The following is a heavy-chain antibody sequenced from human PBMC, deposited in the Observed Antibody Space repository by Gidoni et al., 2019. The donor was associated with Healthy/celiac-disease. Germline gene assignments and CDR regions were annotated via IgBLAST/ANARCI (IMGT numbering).Heavy chain of an antibody. D-gene: IGHD3-22*01. Sequence: EVQLLESGGGLVQPGGSLRLSCAASGFTFSSYALSWVRQAPGKGLGWVSAISGSGGSTYYADSVKGRFTISRDNSKNTLYLQMNSLRAEDTAVYYCAKGRYYYDSSGPNWFDPWGQGTLVTVSS. CDR3: AKGRYYYDSSGPNWFDP. V-gene: IGHV3-23*01. CDR2: ISGSGGST. CDR1: GFTFSSYA. J-gene: IGHJ5*02.